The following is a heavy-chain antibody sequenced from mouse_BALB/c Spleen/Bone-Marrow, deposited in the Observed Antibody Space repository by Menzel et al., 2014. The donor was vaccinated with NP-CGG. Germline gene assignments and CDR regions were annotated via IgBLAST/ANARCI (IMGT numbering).Heavy chain of an antibody. D-gene: IGHD1-1*01. V-gene: IGHV2-2*02. Sequence: VQLVESGPGLVQPSQRLSITCTVSGFSLTSYGVHWVRQSPGKDLEWLGVIWSGGSTDYNAAFISRLSISKDNSKSQVFFKMNSLQANDTAIYYCARNRYGRAFDYWGQGTTLTVSS. CDR2: IWSGGST. CDR3: ARNRYGRAFDY. CDR1: GFSLTSYG. J-gene: IGHJ2*01.